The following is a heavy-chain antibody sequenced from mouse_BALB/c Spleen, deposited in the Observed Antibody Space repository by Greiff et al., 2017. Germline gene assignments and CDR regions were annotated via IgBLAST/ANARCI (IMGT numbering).Heavy chain of an antibody. CDR3: AKPYDGYAMDY. CDR1: GYPFTSYW. V-gene: IGHV1-7*01. D-gene: IGHD2-3*01. Sequence: QVPLQQSGAELAKPGASVTMSCKASGYPFTSYWMHWVKQWPGQGLVWIGYINPSTGYTEYNQKFKDKATLAADKSSSTAYMQLSILTSADSAVYYCAKPYDGYAMDYGGQGTSVTVAS. J-gene: IGHJ4*01. CDR2: INPSTGYT.